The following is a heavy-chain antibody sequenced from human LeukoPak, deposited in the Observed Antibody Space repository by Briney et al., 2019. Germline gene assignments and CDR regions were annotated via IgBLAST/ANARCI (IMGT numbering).Heavy chain of an antibody. CDR1: GGSISGYY. CDR2: IYHSGFT. Sequence: PSETLSLTCIVSGGSISGYYWSWLRQPPGKGLEWMGYIYHSGFTDYNPSLRSRITMSVDTSRSQVSLKLTSATAADTAMYYCARDQRCSRYDGGCDQWYFDLWGRGALVTVSS. D-gene: IGHD5-12*01. V-gene: IGHV4-59*01. J-gene: IGHJ2*01. CDR3: ARDQRCSRYDGGCDQWYFDL.